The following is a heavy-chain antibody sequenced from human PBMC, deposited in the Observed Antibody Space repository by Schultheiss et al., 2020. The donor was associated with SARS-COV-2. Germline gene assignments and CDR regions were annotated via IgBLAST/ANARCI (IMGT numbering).Heavy chain of an antibody. D-gene: IGHD3-9*01. V-gene: IGHV4-4*02. CDR3: ARDLSYDILTGYSYYYYGMDV. CDR1: GGSIHSDNW. Sequence: SETLSLTCGVSGGSIHSDNWWTWVRQSPGKGLEWIGEINHSGTTNYNPSLKSRVTISVDKSKNQFSLKLSSVTAADTAVYYCARDLSYDILTGYSYYYYGMDVWGQGTTVTVSS. CDR2: INHSGTT. J-gene: IGHJ6*02.